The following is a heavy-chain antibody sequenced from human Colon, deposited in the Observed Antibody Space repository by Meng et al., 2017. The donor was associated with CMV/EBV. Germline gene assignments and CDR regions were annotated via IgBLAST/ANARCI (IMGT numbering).Heavy chain of an antibody. CDR1: GYTFTDNG. J-gene: IGHJ4*02. D-gene: IGHD3-9*01. CDR2: INIYNGNT. V-gene: IGHV1-18*01. Sequence: GESLKISCKASGYTFTDNGIGWVRQAPGQGLEWMGWINIYNGNTKYQGRLQDRVTMTRDTSTSTAYLELRSLRFDDTAVYFCARDRYYDILTGNYDYWGQGTLVTVSS. CDR3: ARDRYYDILTGNYDY.